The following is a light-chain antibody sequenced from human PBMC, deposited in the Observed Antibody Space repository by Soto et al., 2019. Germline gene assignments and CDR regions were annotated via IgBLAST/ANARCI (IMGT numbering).Light chain of an antibody. Sequence: EIVLTQSPGTLSLSPGERATLSCRASQSVSSSYLAWYQQKPGQAPRLLIYGASSRATGVPDRFSGSGSGTDFTLTISRLEPEDFAVFYCQQYATSPWTFGQGTNVELK. J-gene: IGKJ1*01. CDR1: QSVSSSY. V-gene: IGKV3-20*01. CDR2: GAS. CDR3: QQYATSPWT.